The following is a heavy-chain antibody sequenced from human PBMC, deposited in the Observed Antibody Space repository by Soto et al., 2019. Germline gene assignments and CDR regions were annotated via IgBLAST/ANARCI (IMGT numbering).Heavy chain of an antibody. D-gene: IGHD3-10*01. CDR3: AIEDRGVIRFDP. CDR2: IYYTGSS. Sequence: PSETLSLTCTVSGGSISSGGYYWTWIRQHPGKGLEWIGYIYYTGSSYYNPSLKSRVTMSVDTSKNQFSLRLSSVTAADTALYYCAIEDRGVIRFDPWGQGTLVTVSS. J-gene: IGHJ5*02. V-gene: IGHV4-31*03. CDR1: GGSISSGGYY.